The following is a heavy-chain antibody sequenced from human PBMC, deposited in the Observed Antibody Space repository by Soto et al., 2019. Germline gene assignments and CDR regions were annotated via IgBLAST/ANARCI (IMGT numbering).Heavy chain of an antibody. V-gene: IGHV1-69*02. CDR1: GGTFSSYT. CDR3: ARRYSSSAFDI. J-gene: IGHJ3*02. D-gene: IGHD6-19*01. CDR2: IIPILGIA. Sequence: GASVKVSCKASGGTFSSYTISWVRQAPGQGLEWMGRIIPILGIANYAQKFQGRVTITADKSTSTAYMELSSLRSEDTAVYYCARRYSSSAFDIWGQGTMVTVSS.